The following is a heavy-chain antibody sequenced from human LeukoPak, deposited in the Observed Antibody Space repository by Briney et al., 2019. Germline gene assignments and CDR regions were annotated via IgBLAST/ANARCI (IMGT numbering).Heavy chain of an antibody. CDR1: GFTFSTYS. CDR3: ARERRYYGSGGDGTDV. Sequence: GGSLRLSCATSGFTFSTYSMNWVRQAPGKGLEWVSSISSSSAFLYYADSVKGRFTISRDNAKNSLYLQMNSLRAEDTAVYYCARERRYYGSGGDGTDVWGQGTTVTVS. J-gene: IGHJ6*02. CDR2: ISSSSAFL. V-gene: IGHV3-21*01. D-gene: IGHD3-10*01.